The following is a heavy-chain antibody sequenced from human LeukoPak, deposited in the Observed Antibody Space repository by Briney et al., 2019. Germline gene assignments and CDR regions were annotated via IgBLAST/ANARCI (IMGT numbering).Heavy chain of an antibody. D-gene: IGHD1-1*01. CDR2: IYYIGST. V-gene: IGHV4-59*12. CDR1: GGSISGYY. J-gene: IGHJ4*02. Sequence: NASETLSLTCTVSGGSISGYYWSWIRQPPGKGLEYIGYIYYIGSTNYNPSLKSRVTISVDTSKNQFSLKLSSVTAADTAVYYCARGDWNDEYWGQGTLVTVSS. CDR3: ARGDWNDEY.